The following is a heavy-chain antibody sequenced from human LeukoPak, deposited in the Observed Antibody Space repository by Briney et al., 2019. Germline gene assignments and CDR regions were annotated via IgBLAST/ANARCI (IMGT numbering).Heavy chain of an antibody. CDR3: ARAGSSPRGIDY. Sequence: SETLSLTCTVSGGSICSYYWSWLRQPPGKGLEWIGYIYYSGSTNYNPSLNSRVTISVDTSKNQFSLKLSSVTAADTAVYYCARAGSSPRGIDYWGQGTLVTVSS. CDR1: GGSICSYY. CDR2: IYYSGST. J-gene: IGHJ4*02. D-gene: IGHD6-13*01. V-gene: IGHV4-59*01.